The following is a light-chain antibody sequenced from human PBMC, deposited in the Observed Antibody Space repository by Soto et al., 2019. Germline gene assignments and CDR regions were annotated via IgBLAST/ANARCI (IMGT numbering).Light chain of an antibody. V-gene: IGKV2-28*01. J-gene: IGKJ2*01. CDR3: IQALQAPYS. CDR2: LGS. Sequence: DIVMTQSPLSLPVTPGEPASISCRSSQSLRHHNGYNYLDWYLQKPGQSPQVLIYLGSNRASGVPERVSRSGSATVFTLKSSRVEAEDVWVYYCIQALQAPYSFGQGTKLEIQ. CDR1: QSLRHHNGYNY.